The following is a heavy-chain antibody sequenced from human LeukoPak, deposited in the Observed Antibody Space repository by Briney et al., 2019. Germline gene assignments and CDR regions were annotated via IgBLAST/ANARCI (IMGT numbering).Heavy chain of an antibody. V-gene: IGHV1-69*04. J-gene: IGHJ4*02. CDR2: IIPILGIA. CDR1: GGTFSSYA. Sequence: SVKVSCKASGGTFSSYAISWVRQAPGQGLEWMGRIIPILGIANYAQKFQGRVTITADESTSTAYMELSSLRSEDTAVYYCARSHDYGDYVSSYWGQGTLVTVSP. D-gene: IGHD4-17*01. CDR3: ARSHDYGDYVSSY.